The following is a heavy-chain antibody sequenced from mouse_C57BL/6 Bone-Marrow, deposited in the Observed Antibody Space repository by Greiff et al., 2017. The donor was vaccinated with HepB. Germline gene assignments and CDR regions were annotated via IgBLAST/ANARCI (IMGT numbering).Heavy chain of an antibody. J-gene: IGHJ4*01. CDR3: ARDKGGNYAMDY. CDR2: ISDGGSYT. Sequence: EVQVVESGGGLVKPGGSLKLSCAASGFTFSSYAMSWVRQTPEKRLEWVATISDGGSYTYYPDNVKGRFTISRDNAKNNLYLQMSHLKSEDTAMYYCARDKGGNYAMDYWGQGTSVTVSS. V-gene: IGHV5-4*01. CDR1: GFTFSSYA.